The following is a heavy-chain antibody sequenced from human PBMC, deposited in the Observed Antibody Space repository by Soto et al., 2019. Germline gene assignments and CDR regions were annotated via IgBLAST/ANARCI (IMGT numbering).Heavy chain of an antibody. D-gene: IGHD3-10*01. Sequence: GGSLGLSCATSGFTFNTYPMTWVRQAPGKGLEWVSSISSTAGRTSSYADSVKGRFAISRDFSDNTVYLQMNNLRVDDTAVYFCAKGVLSFHYGMEVWGQGTTVTVSS. J-gene: IGHJ6*02. CDR1: GFTFNTYP. V-gene: IGHV3-23*01. CDR3: AKGVLSFHYGMEV. CDR2: ISSTAGRTS.